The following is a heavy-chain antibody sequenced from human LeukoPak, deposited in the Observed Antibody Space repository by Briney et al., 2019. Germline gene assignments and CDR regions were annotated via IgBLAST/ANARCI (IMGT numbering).Heavy chain of an antibody. D-gene: IGHD2-15*01. J-gene: IGHJ3*02. CDR2: ISGSGGST. V-gene: IGHV3-23*01. Sequence: GGSLGLSCAASGFTFSSYAMSWVRQAPGKGLEWVSAISGSGGSTYYADSVKGRFTISRDNSKNTLYLQMNSLRAEDTAVYYCAKEAGFRRYCSGGSCYSDAFDIWGQGTMVTVSS. CDR3: AKEAGFRRYCSGGSCYSDAFDI. CDR1: GFTFSSYA.